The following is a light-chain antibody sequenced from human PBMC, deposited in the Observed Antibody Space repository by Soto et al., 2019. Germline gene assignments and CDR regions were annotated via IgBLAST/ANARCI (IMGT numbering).Light chain of an antibody. Sequence: DIQRTQSPSTLSASVGYRVTITGRASQSINTWLAWYQQKPGKAPKLLIYDASTLETGVPSRFSGSGSGTEFTLTISSMQPDDSATYFCQQYNSYSWTFGQGTKVDI. CDR2: DAS. J-gene: IGKJ1*01. CDR1: QSINTW. V-gene: IGKV1-5*01. CDR3: QQYNSYSWT.